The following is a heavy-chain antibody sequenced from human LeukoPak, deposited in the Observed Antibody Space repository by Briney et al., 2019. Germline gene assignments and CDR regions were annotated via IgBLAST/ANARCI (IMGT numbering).Heavy chain of an antibody. CDR3: ARGALLWFGELGAFDI. Sequence: PGGSLRLSCAASGFTFSSYSMNWVRQAPGKGLEWVSSISSSSSYIYYADSVKGQFTISRDNAKNSLYLRMNSLRAEDTAVYYCARGALLWFGELGAFDIWGQGTMVTVSS. CDR2: ISSSSSYI. V-gene: IGHV3-21*01. J-gene: IGHJ3*02. D-gene: IGHD3-10*01. CDR1: GFTFSSYS.